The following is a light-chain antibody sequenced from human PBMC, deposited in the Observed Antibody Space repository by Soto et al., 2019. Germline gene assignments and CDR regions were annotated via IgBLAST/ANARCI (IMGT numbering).Light chain of an antibody. Sequence: DIVMTQSPDSLAVSLGERATINCKSSQSVLYSSNNKNYLAWYQQKPGQPPKLLIYWASTRESGVPDRFSGSGSGTDFTLTVISLQAEDSAVYYCQQYYSTPPYTFAQATKLAIK. CDR2: WAS. J-gene: IGKJ2*01. CDR1: QSVLYSSNNKNY. V-gene: IGKV4-1*01. CDR3: QQYYSTPPYT.